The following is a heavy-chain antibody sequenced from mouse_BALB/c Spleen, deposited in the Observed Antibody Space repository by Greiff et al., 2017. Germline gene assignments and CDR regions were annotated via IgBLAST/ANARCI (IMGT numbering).Heavy chain of an antibody. V-gene: IGHV4-1*02. J-gene: IGHJ3*01. CDR3: ARPYYGSSSPWFAY. Sequence: EVQLQESGGGLVQPGGSLKLSCAASGFDFSRYWMSWVRQAPGKGLEWIGEINPDSSTINYTPSLKDKFIISRDNAKNTLYLQMSKVRSEDTALYYCARPYYGSSSPWFAYWGQGTLVTVSA. CDR2: INPDSSTI. D-gene: IGHD1-1*01. CDR1: GFDFSRYW.